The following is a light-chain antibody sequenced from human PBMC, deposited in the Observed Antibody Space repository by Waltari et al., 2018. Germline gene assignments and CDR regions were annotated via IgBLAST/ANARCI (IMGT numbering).Light chain of an antibody. CDR2: AAS. J-gene: IGKJ3*01. Sequence: DIQMTQSPSSLSASVGDRVTITCRASQGIRIDLGWYQQKPGKAPKLLIYAASRLQSGVPSRFSGSGSGTEFTLTISSLQPEDFATYYCLQHSNYPFTFGPGTKVDIK. V-gene: IGKV1-17*01. CDR3: LQHSNYPFT. CDR1: QGIRID.